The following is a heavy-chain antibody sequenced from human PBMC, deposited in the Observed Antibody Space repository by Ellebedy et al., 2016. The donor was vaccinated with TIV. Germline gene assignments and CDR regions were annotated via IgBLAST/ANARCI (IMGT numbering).Heavy chain of an antibody. V-gene: IGHV1-2*02. J-gene: IGHJ6*02. Sequence: AASVKVSCKTSGYSFTGYYVHWVRQAPGQGPEWLGWINSNSGGTNYAHQFRGRVTLTRDTSITTLYMELGGLTSDDTAPYYCASWARDSSLPGDYNYYAMDVWGPGTTVTVSS. CDR1: GYSFTGYY. D-gene: IGHD6-13*01. CDR2: INSNSGGT. CDR3: ASWARDSSLPGDYNYYAMDV.